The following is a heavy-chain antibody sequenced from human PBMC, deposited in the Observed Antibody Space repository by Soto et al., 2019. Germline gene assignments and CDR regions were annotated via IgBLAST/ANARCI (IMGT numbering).Heavy chain of an antibody. J-gene: IGHJ1*01. D-gene: IGHD4-17*01. Sequence: QVPLVESGGGVVQPGRSLRLSCAASGFTFSSYGMHWVRQAPGKGLEWVAVIWYDGSNKYYADSVKGRFTISRDNSKNTLYLQMNSLRAEDTAVYYCARSLNYGDYVGYFQHWGQGTLVTVSS. CDR3: ARSLNYGDYVGYFQH. CDR2: IWYDGSNK. V-gene: IGHV3-33*01. CDR1: GFTFSSYG.